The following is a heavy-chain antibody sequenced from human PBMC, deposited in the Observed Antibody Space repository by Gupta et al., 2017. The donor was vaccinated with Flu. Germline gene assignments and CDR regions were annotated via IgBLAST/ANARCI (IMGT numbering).Heavy chain of an antibody. J-gene: IGHJ5*02. D-gene: IGHD3-3*01. V-gene: IGHV2-5*02. Sequence: QITLKESGPTLVKPTQTLTLTCTFSGFSLSTSGVGVGWIRQPPGKALEWLALIYWDDDKRYSPSLKSRLTITKDTSKNQVVLTMTNMDPVDTATYYCAHWAWSGYYRLGWFDPWGQGTLVTVSS. CDR3: AHWAWSGYYRLGWFDP. CDR1: GFSLSTSGVG. CDR2: IYWDDDK.